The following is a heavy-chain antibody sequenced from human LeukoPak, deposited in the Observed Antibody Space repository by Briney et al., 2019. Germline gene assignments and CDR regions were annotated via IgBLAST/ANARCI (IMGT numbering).Heavy chain of an antibody. D-gene: IGHD3-10*01. CDR1: GFTFSSYW. Sequence: QTGGSLRLSCAASGFTFSSYWMSWVRQAPGKGLEWVANIKQDGSKKYYVDSVKGRFTISRDNAKNSLYLQMNSLRAEDTAVYYCARGRITMVRGVIISYDYWGQGTLVTVSS. V-gene: IGHV3-7*01. CDR2: IKQDGSKK. J-gene: IGHJ4*02. CDR3: ARGRITMVRGVIISYDY.